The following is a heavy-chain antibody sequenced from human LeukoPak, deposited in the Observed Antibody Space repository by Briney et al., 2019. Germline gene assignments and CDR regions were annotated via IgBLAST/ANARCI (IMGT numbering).Heavy chain of an antibody. J-gene: IGHJ4*02. CDR3: ARDRGYSDYERADY. CDR2: ISTYNGNT. V-gene: IGHV1-18*01. D-gene: IGHD4-11*01. CDR1: GYSFTICG. Sequence: ASVTLSFTCSGYSFTICGMSWVRQAPGQGLGRMGWISTYNGNTNYAQKFKGRVIMTTDTSTSTVYMEMRSLTSDDTAVYYCARDRGYSDYERADYWGQGTLVIVSS.